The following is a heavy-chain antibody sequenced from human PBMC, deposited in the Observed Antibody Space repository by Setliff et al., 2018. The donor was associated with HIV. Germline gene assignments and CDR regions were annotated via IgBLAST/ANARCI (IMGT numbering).Heavy chain of an antibody. CDR3: AGEIAPAARLPNVGGPPPPGYYHYMDV. CDR2: IYYSGRT. D-gene: IGHD2-8*01. V-gene: IGHV4-39*07. J-gene: IGHJ6*03. CDR1: RGSISSTSHY. Sequence: SSETLSLTCIASRGSISSTSHYWGWVRQSPGRRLEWIGSIYYSGRTYYNPSLKSRVTMSVDTSTNQFSLDLTSVTAADTVVYFCAGEIAPAARLPNVGGPPPPGYYHYMDVWGKGTTVTVSS.